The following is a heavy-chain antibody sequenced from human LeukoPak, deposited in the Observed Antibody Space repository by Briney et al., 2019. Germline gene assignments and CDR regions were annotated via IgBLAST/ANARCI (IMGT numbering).Heavy chain of an antibody. CDR2: ISSSSSYI. J-gene: IGHJ5*02. D-gene: IGHD6-13*01. CDR1: GFTFSSYS. CDR3: AREAQEYSSSWEYRFDP. Sequence: PGGSLRLSCAASGFTFSSYSMNWVRQAPGKGLEWVSSISSSSSYIYYADSVKGRFTISRDNAKNSLYLQMNSLRAEDTAVYYCAREAQEYSSSWEYRFDPWGQGTLVTVSS. V-gene: IGHV3-21*01.